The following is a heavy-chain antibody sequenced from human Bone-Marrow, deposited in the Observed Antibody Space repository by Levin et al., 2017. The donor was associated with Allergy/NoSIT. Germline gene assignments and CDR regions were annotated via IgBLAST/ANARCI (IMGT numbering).Heavy chain of an antibody. J-gene: IGHJ2*01. CDR1: GGSISPYY. CDR2: IHHSGKI. CDR3: ARDRSWVSATWYFDL. V-gene: IGHV4-59*01. D-gene: IGHD2-15*01. Sequence: PGGSLRLSCTVSGGSISPYYWYWIRQPPGKGLEWLGYIHHSGKINYNPSLKSRVTISLDTSKNQFSLNLNSVTAADTAVYYCARDRSWVSATWYFDLWGRGTLVTVSS.